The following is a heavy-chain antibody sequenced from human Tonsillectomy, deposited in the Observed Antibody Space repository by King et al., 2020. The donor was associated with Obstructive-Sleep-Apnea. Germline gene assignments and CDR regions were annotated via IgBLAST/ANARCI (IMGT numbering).Heavy chain of an antibody. J-gene: IGHJ4*02. D-gene: IGHD6-6*01. CDR1: GYTFINYY. CDR3: ARDQGGVDSSSSSITY. CDR2: INSGGGST. Sequence: VQLVESGAEVKTPGASVKVSCKASGYTFINYYMHWVRQAPGQGLEWMGIINSGGGSTSYAQKLQGRVTMTRDTSTSTVYMELRGLRFEDTAIYYCARDQGGVDSSSSSITYWGQGTLVTVSS. V-gene: IGHV1-46*01.